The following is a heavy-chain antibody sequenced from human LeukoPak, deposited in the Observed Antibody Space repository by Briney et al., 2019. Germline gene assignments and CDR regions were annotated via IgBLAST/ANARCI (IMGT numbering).Heavy chain of an antibody. Sequence: GGSLRLSRAASGFTFSDYYMSWIRQAPGKGLEWVSYISSSGSTIYYADSVKGRFTISRDNAKNSLYLQMNSLRAEDTAVYYCAKSLGGIVVVVAASWGQGTLVTVSS. V-gene: IGHV3-11*01. J-gene: IGHJ4*02. CDR3: AKSLGGIVVVVAAS. D-gene: IGHD2-15*01. CDR2: ISSSGSTI. CDR1: GFTFSDYY.